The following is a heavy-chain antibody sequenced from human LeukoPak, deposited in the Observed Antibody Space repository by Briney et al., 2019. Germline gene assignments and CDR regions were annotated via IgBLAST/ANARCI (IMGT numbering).Heavy chain of an antibody. J-gene: IGHJ4*02. D-gene: IGHD3-10*01. CDR3: AKVSGSYTHFDY. CDR2: IKQDGSEK. V-gene: IGHV3-7*03. CDR1: GFTFSSYW. Sequence: GGSLRLSCAASGFTFSSYWMSWVRPAPGKGLEWVANIKQDGSEKYYVDSVKGRFTISRDNAKNSLYLQMNSLRAEDTAVYYCAKVSGSYTHFDYGGQGTLVTVSS.